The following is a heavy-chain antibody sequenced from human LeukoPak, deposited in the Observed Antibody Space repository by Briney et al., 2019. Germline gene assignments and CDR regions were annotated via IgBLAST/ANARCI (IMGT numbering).Heavy chain of an antibody. CDR3: ARGGGYSYGSFDY. D-gene: IGHD5-18*01. CDR1: GFTFSSYA. Sequence: TGGSLRLSCAASGFTFSSYAMHWVRQAPGKGLEWVAVISYDGSNKYYADSVKGRFTISRDNSKSTLYLQMNSLRAEDTAVYYCARGGGYSYGSFDYWGQGTLVTVSS. J-gene: IGHJ4*02. V-gene: IGHV3-30*04. CDR2: ISYDGSNK.